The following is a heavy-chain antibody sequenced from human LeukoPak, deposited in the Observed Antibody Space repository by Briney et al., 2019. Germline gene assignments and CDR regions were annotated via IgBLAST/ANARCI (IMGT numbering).Heavy chain of an antibody. Sequence: GRSLRLSCAASGFTFSSYGMHWVRQAPGKGLEWVAVISYDGSNKYYADSVKGRFTISRDNPKNTLYLQMNSLRAEDTAVYYCAKDLYSSGTGLFDYWGQGTLVTVSS. V-gene: IGHV3-30*18. CDR1: GFTFSSYG. CDR3: AKDLYSSGTGLFDY. CDR2: ISYDGSNK. D-gene: IGHD3-22*01. J-gene: IGHJ4*02.